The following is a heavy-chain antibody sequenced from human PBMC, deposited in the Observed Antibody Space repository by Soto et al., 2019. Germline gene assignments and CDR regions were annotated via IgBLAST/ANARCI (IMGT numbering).Heavy chain of an antibody. J-gene: IGHJ4*02. D-gene: IGHD2-2*01. CDR3: AKDSAGPCSSTSCYAFDY. Sequence: GGSLRLSCAASGFTFSSYAMSWVRQAPGKGLEWVSAISGSGGSTYYADSVKGRFTISRDNSKNTLYLQMNSLRAEDTAVYYCAKDSAGPCSSTSCYAFDYWGQGTLVTVSS. CDR2: ISGSGGST. CDR1: GFTFSSYA. V-gene: IGHV3-23*01.